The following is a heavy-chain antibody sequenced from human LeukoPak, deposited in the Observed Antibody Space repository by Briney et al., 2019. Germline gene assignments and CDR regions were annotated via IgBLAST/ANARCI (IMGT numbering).Heavy chain of an antibody. CDR3: ARARDYYDSSGIDDAFDI. D-gene: IGHD3-22*01. Sequence: TGGSLRLSCAASGFTFSDYYMSWIRQAPGKGLEWVSYISSSGSTIYYADSVKGRFTISRDNAKNSLYLQMNSLRAEDTAVYYCARARDYYDSSGIDDAFDIWGQGTMVTVSS. CDR1: GFTFSDYY. J-gene: IGHJ3*02. CDR2: ISSSGSTI. V-gene: IGHV3-11*04.